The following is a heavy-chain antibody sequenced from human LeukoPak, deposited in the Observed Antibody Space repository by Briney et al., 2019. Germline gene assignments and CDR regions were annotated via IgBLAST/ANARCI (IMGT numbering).Heavy chain of an antibody. Sequence: SETLSLTCTVSGYSISSGYYWGWIRQPPGKGLEWIGSIYHSGSTYYNPSLKSRVTISVDTSKNQFSLKLSSVTAADTAVYYCARATVIMQYYYMDVWGKGTTVTVSS. CDR3: ARATVIMQYYYMDV. CDR1: GYSISSGYY. D-gene: IGHD4-17*01. CDR2: IYHSGST. V-gene: IGHV4-38-2*02. J-gene: IGHJ6*03.